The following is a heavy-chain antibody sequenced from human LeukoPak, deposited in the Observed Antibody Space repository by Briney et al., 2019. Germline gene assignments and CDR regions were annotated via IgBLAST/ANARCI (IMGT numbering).Heavy chain of an antibody. J-gene: IGHJ4*02. D-gene: IGHD2-21*02. Sequence: PGGSLRLSCAASGFTVSSNYMSWVRQAPGKGLEWVSYISSSGSTIYYADSVKGRFTISRDNAKNSLYLQMNSLRAEDTAVYYCATNSVFNCGGDCYYYWGQGTLVTVSS. V-gene: IGHV3-11*04. CDR1: GFTVSSNY. CDR3: ATNSVFNCGGDCYYY. CDR2: ISSSGSTI.